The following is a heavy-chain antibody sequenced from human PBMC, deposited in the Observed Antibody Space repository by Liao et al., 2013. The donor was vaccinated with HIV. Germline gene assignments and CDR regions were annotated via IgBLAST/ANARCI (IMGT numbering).Heavy chain of an antibody. Sequence: QVQLQESGPGLVKPSETLSLTCTVSGGSISSYYWSWIRQPPGKGLEWIGYIYYSGSTNYNPSLKSRVTISVDTSKNQFSLKLSSVTAADTAVYYCARGGADGEAGVDYWGPGNPGHRLL. CDR1: GGSISSYY. V-gene: IGHV4-59*12. CDR3: ARGGADGEAGVDY. D-gene: IGHD6-13*01. J-gene: IGHJ4*02. CDR2: IYYSGST.